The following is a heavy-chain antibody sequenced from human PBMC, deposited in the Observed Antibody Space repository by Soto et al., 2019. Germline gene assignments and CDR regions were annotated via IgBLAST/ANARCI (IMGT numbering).Heavy chain of an antibody. J-gene: IGHJ6*03. V-gene: IGHV4-59*08. D-gene: IGHD4-17*01. CDR3: ARATLDYGDYDYYYYMDV. CDR1: CGSISSYY. CDR2: IYYSGST. Sequence: SETLSLTCTVSCGSISSYYWSWIRQPPGKGLEWIGYIYYSGSTNYNPSLKSRVTISVDTSKNQFSLKLSSVTAADTAVYYCARATLDYGDYDYYYYMDVWGKGTTVTV.